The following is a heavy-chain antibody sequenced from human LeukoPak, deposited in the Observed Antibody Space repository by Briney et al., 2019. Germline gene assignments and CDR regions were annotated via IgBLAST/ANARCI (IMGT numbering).Heavy chain of an antibody. J-gene: IGHJ4*02. CDR3: AKGSSWFTSDFDY. CDR2: ISGRDGYT. Sequence: GGSLRLSCAASGFTFSTYAMSWVRQAPGKGLEWVSIISGRDGYTYYADSVKGRFTISRDNSKNTLYLQMNSLRAEDTAVYYCAKGSSWFTSDFDYWGQGTLVTVSS. V-gene: IGHV3-23*01. CDR1: GFTFSTYA. D-gene: IGHD6-13*01.